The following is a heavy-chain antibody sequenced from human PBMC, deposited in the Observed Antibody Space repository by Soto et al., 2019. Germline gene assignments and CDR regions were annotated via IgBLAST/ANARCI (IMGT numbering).Heavy chain of an antibody. V-gene: IGHV4-31*03. D-gene: IGHD3-22*01. J-gene: IGHJ3*02. Sequence: SETLSLTCTVSGGSISSGGYYWSWIRQHPGKGLEWIGYIYYSGSTYYNPSLKSRVTISVDTSKNQFSLKLSSVTAADTAVYYCARDDSKARVITGAGRAFDIWGQGTMVTVSS. CDR2: IYYSGST. CDR3: ARDDSKARVITGAGRAFDI. CDR1: GGSISSGGYY.